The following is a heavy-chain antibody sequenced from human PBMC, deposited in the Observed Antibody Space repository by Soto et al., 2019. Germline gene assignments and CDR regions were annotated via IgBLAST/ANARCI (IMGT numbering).Heavy chain of an antibody. CDR3: ARHSSGWYLDR. Sequence: QVQLQESGPGLVKPSETLSLTCTISGGSISGYYWTWVRQSPRMGLEWIGYIYYTGSNNYNYNPALNGQVTMSVDTSKNQFSLKLTSVTAADTAVYYCARHSSGWYLDRWGQGTLVTVSS. D-gene: IGHD6-19*01. CDR1: GGSISGYY. CDR2: IYYTGSNNY. J-gene: IGHJ4*02. V-gene: IGHV4-59*08.